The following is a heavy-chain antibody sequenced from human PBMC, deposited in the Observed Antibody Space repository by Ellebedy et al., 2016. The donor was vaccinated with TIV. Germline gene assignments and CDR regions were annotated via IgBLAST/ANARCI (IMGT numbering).Heavy chain of an antibody. CDR3: ARGRTPNYYAPFDL. CDR1: GYTLTSYG. Sequence: SVKVSCXASGYTLTSYGISWVRQPPGQGLEWMGWISAYNGNTNYAQKLQGRVTMTTDTSTSTAYMELRSLRSDDTAVYYCARGRTPNYYAPFDLWGRGTLVTVSS. V-gene: IGHV1-18*01. D-gene: IGHD3-10*01. CDR2: ISAYNGNT. J-gene: IGHJ2*01.